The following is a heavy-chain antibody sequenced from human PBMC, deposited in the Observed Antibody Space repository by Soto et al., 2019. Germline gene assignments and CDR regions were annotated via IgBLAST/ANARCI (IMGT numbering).Heavy chain of an antibody. D-gene: IGHD1-26*01. CDR3: AKDQSELHWSFDL. J-gene: IGHJ2*01. Sequence: EVQLLESGGGLVQPGGSLRLSCAASGFTFSSYAMSWVRQAPGKGLEWVSAISGSGGSTYYADSVKGRFTISRDNSKNTQELQMNRLRAEDTAVYYCAKDQSELHWSFDLWGRGTLVTVSS. CDR1: GFTFSSYA. CDR2: ISGSGGST. V-gene: IGHV3-23*01.